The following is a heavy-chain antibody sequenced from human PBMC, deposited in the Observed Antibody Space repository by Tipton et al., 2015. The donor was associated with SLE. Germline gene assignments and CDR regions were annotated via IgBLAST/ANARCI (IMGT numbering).Heavy chain of an antibody. CDR2: ISDSGST. Sequence: LRLSCTVSGGSISSGSYYWNWIRQPPGKGLEWIGYISDSGSTNYNPSLRSRVAISVDTSKNQFSLRLDSMTSADTAVYYCARGGTDYDVWLGCPYFDLWGRGTLVTVSS. D-gene: IGHD3-3*01. CDR3: ARGGTDYDVWLGCPYFDL. V-gene: IGHV4-61*01. J-gene: IGHJ2*01. CDR1: GGSISSGSYY.